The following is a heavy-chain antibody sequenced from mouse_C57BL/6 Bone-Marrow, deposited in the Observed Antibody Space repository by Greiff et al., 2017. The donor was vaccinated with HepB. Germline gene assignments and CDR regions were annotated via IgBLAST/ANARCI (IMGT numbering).Heavy chain of an antibody. CDR1: GYTFTDYE. CDR2: IDPETGGT. CDR3: TYTFSGGYYGSSYSDY. D-gene: IGHD1-1*01. J-gene: IGHJ2*01. V-gene: IGHV1-15*01. Sequence: VQLQQSGAELVRPGASVTLSCKASGYTFTDYEMHWVKQTPVHGLEWIGAIDPETGGTAYNQKFKGKAILTADKSSSTAYMELRSLTSEDSAVYYCTYTFSGGYYGSSYSDYWGQGTTLTVSS.